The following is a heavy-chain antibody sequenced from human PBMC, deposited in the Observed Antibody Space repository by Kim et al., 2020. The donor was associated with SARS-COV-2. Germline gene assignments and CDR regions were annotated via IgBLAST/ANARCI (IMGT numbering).Heavy chain of an antibody. V-gene: IGHV1-2*02. J-gene: IGHJ4*01. CDR1: GYTFSDYS. D-gene: IGHD3-22*01. CDR2: INPNTGGA. Sequence: SVKVSCKASGYTFSDYSIHWVRQAPGQGLEWMGWINPNTGGAKYAQKFQGGVTITRDTSLSTAYMELTNLKFDDTAVYYCARDLGGFDSSGYFCHWGQGTLVTVSS. CDR3: ARDLGGFDSSGYFCH.